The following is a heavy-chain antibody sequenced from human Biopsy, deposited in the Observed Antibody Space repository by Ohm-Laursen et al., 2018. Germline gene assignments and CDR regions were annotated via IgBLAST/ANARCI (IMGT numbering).Heavy chain of an antibody. D-gene: IGHD2-15*01. CDR1: GYIIDSNYY. Sequence: SETLSLTCTVSGYIIDSNYYWGWIRQPPGKGLEWIGSILHNRGTFYNPSLQSRITISVNTSKNQFPLKLISVTAADTAVYYCARDYSWDYWGQGILVAVSS. J-gene: IGHJ4*02. CDR3: ARDYSWDY. CDR2: ILHNRGT. V-gene: IGHV4-38-2*02.